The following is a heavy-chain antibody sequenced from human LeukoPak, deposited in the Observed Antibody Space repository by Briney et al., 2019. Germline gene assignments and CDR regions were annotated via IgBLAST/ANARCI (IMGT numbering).Heavy chain of an antibody. CDR2: INPDSGST. CDR3: AREYSSSSGADY. Sequence: GASVKVSCKASGYTFTNSYMHWVRQAPGQGLEWMGIINPDSGSTTHASKFRGRVAITTDMSTATVYMELSSLTYEDTAVYYCAREYSSSSGADYWGQGTLITVSS. J-gene: IGHJ4*02. CDR1: GYTFTNSY. D-gene: IGHD6-6*01. V-gene: IGHV1-46*01.